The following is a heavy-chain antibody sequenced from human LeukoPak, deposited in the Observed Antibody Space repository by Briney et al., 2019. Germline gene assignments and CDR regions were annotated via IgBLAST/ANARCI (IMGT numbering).Heavy chain of an antibody. D-gene: IGHD3-22*01. CDR3: ARLETYYYDSSGYPPVRYFDL. V-gene: IGHV3-21*01. CDR1: GFTFDDYG. CDR2: ISSSSSYI. J-gene: IGHJ2*01. Sequence: GGSLRLSCAASGFTFDDYGMSWVRQAPGKGLEWVSSISSSSSYIYYADSVKGRFTISRDNAKNPLYLQMNSLRAEDTAVYYCARLETYYYDSSGYPPVRYFDLWGRGTLVTVSS.